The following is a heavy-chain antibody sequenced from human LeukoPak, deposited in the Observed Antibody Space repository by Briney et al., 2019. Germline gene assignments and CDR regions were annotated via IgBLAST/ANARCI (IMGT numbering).Heavy chain of an antibody. V-gene: IGHV3-48*02. CDR2: ISSSSSPI. CDR1: GFAFNTYS. J-gene: IGHJ4*02. Sequence: GGSLRLSRAASGFAFNTYSMNWVRQAPGKGLEWLSCISSSSSPIYYADSVKGRFTISRDDAKNSLYLQMNSLRDEDTAVYYCARDHYSRNDYWGQGTLVTVSS. CDR3: ARDHYSRNDY. D-gene: IGHD6-13*01.